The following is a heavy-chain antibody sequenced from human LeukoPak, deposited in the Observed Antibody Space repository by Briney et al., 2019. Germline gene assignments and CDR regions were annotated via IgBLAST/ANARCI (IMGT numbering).Heavy chain of an antibody. J-gene: IGHJ3*02. D-gene: IGHD1-20*01. CDR3: APYLEPHDAFDI. V-gene: IGHV1-2*02. Sequence: ASVKVSCKASGYTFIGYYMHWVRQAPGQGLEWMGWINPNSGGTNYAQKFQGRVTMTRDTSISTAYMELSRLRSDDTAVYYCAPYLEPHDAFDIWGQGTMVTVSS. CDR2: INPNSGGT. CDR1: GYTFIGYY.